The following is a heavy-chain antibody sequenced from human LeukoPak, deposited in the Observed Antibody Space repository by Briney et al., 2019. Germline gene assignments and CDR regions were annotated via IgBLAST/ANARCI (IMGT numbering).Heavy chain of an antibody. D-gene: IGHD2-21*02. CDR1: GFTFSNYW. Sequence: GGSLRLSCAASGFTFSNYWMHWVRQAPGKGLEWVAFIRYDGSNKYYADSVKGRFTISRDNSKNTLYLQMNSLRAKDTAVYYCAKDHRAYCGGDCVDFDYWGQGTLVTVSS. J-gene: IGHJ4*02. V-gene: IGHV3-30*02. CDR2: IRYDGSNK. CDR3: AKDHRAYCGGDCVDFDY.